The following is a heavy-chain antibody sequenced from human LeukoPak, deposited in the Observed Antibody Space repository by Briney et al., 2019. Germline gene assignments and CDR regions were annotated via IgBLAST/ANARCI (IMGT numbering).Heavy chain of an antibody. CDR3: VTVAPSGNWFDP. J-gene: IGHJ5*02. V-gene: IGHV4-59*01. Sequence: PSETLSLTCTVSGGSISSDCWSWIRQPPGKGLEWIGYIYYSGSTNYNPSLKSRVTISIDTSKNQFSLILSSVTAADTAVYYCVTVAPSGNWFDPWGQGTLVTISS. D-gene: IGHD1-1*01. CDR1: GGSISSDC. CDR2: IYYSGST.